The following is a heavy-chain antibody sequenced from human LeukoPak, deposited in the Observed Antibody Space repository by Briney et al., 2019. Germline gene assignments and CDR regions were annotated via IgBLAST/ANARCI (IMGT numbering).Heavy chain of an antibody. Sequence: ASVKVSCKPSGSTFTGAYMHWVRQAPGQGLECMGWINPNSGETKFAQKFQGRVTMPRDTSISTVYMDLGGLRSDDTAVYYCARVLFNSGYDYWGQGSLVTVSS. CDR3: ARVLFNSGYDY. CDR1: GSTFTGAY. J-gene: IGHJ4*02. CDR2: INPNSGET. V-gene: IGHV1-2*02. D-gene: IGHD5-12*01.